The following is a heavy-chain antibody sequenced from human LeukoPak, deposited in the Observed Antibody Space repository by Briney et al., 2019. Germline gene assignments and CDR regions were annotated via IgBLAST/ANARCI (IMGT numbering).Heavy chain of an antibody. D-gene: IGHD3-10*01. J-gene: IGHJ4*02. CDR2: ISGSGGST. CDR3: ARDADYYGSGSYYKNY. V-gene: IGHV3-23*01. Sequence: PGGSLRLSCAASGFTFSSYAMSWVRQAPGKGLEWVSAISGSGGSTYYADSVKGRFTISRDNSKNTLYLQMNSLRAEDTAVYYCARDADYYGSGSYYKNYWGQGTLVTVSS. CDR1: GFTFSSYA.